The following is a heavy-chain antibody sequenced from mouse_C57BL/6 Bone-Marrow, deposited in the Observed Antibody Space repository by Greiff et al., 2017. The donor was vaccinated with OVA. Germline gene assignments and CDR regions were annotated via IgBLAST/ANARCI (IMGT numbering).Heavy chain of an antibody. V-gene: IGHV7-1*01. CDR3: ARDNYDYEFAY. D-gene: IGHD2-4*01. CDR1: GFTFSDFY. J-gene: IGHJ3*01. CDR2: SRNKANDYTT. Sequence: EVNVVESGGGLVQSGRSLRLSCATSGFTFSDFYMEWVRQAPGKGLEWIAASRNKANDYTTEYSASVKGRFIVSRDTSQSILYLQMNARRAEDTAIYYCARDNYDYEFAYWGQGTLVTVSA.